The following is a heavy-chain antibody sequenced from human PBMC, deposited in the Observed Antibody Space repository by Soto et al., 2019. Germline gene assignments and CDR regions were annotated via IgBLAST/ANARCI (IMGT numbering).Heavy chain of an antibody. CDR3: ARHANSGYDWIGKYYYYYYGMDV. CDR1: GGYISSYY. J-gene: IGHJ6*02. V-gene: IGHV4-59*08. CDR2: IYYSGST. Sequence: SETLSLTCTASGGYISSYYWSWIRQPPGKGLEWIGYIYYSGSTNYNPSLKSRVTISVDTSKNQFSLKLSSVTAADTAVYYCARHANSGYDWIGKYYYYYYGMDVWGQGTTVTVSS. D-gene: IGHD5-12*01.